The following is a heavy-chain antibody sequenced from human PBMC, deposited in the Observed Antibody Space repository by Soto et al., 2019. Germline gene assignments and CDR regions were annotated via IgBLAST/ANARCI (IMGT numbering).Heavy chain of an antibody. J-gene: IGHJ4*02. CDR1: GFTFSDYA. D-gene: IGHD1-26*01. CDR2: ITLTGGST. V-gene: IGHV3-23*01. CDR3: AKDRDGYYSLPVFDY. Sequence: GSLRLSCASSGFTFSDYAMGWVRQAPGKGLEWVSAITLTGGSTYYADSVKGRFTISRDNSKNTLYLQMNSLRAEDTAVYYCAKDRDGYYSLPVFDYWGQGTLVTVPS.